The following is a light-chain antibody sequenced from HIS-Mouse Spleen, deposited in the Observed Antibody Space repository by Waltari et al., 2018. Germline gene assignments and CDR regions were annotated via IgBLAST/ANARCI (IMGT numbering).Light chain of an antibody. J-gene: IGLJ2*01. CDR2: EVS. Sequence: QSALTQPASVSGSPGQSITISCTGTSSDVGGYNYVSWYQQHPGKAPKLMIYEVSNRPSGVPNRCSGSRSGNTASLTISGLQAEDEADYYCSSYTSSSTLVFGGGTKLTVL. CDR1: SSDVGGYNY. CDR3: SSYTSSSTLV. V-gene: IGLV2-14*01.